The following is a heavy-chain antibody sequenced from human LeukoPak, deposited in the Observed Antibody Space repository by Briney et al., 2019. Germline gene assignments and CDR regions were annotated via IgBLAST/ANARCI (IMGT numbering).Heavy chain of an antibody. V-gene: IGHV4-31*03. Sequence: SETLSLTCTDSGGPITSGGHYWSWVRQPPGKGLECIGDIYYTGNTNYNPSLKSRVTISIDTSKNQFSLKLSSVTAADTAVYYCARADISAAGLNWTNFFDPWGQGTLVTVSS. J-gene: IGHJ5*02. CDR3: ARADISAAGLNWTNFFDP. CDR2: IYYTGNT. CDR1: GGPITSGGHY. D-gene: IGHD6-13*01.